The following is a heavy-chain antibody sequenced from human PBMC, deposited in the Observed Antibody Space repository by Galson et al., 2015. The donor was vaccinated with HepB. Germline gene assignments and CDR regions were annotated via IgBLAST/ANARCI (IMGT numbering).Heavy chain of an antibody. CDR3: ALQLLRLYNWFDP. CDR2: INPNSGGT. D-gene: IGHD2-2*01. V-gene: IGHV1-2*02. Sequence: SVKVSCKASGYTFTGYYMHWVRQAPGQGLEWMGWINPNSGGTNYAQKFQGRVTMTRDTSISTAYMELSRLRSDDTAVYYCALQLLRLYNWFDPWGQGTLVTVSS. J-gene: IGHJ5*02. CDR1: GYTFTGYY.